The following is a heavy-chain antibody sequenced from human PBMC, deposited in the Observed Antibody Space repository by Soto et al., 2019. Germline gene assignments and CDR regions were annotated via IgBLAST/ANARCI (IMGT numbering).Heavy chain of an antibody. CDR2: INPSGGST. Sequence: ASVKVSCKASGYTFTSYYMHWVRQAPGQGLEWMGIINPSGGSTSYAQKFQGRVTMTRDTSTSTVYMELSSLRSEDTAVYYCARGSPRRDGYNSDWFDPWRQGTLVTVSS. CDR1: GYTFTSYY. J-gene: IGHJ5*02. D-gene: IGHD5-12*01. V-gene: IGHV1-46*01. CDR3: ARGSPRRDGYNSDWFDP.